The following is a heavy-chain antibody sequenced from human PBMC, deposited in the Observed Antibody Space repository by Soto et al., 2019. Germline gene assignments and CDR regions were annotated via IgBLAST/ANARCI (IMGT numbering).Heavy chain of an antibody. V-gene: IGHV1-18*01. J-gene: IGHJ5*02. CDR2: ISAYNGNT. Sequence: SVKGAFKASCYALTIYGISWVRQAPRQGLEWMGWISAYNGNTNYAQKLQGRVTMTTDTSTSTAYMELRSLRSDDTAVYYCARAHDSSGYYVPDVMLISPWGQGTLVTVSS. D-gene: IGHD3-22*01. CDR3: ARAHDSSGYYVPDVMLISP. CDR1: CYALTIYG.